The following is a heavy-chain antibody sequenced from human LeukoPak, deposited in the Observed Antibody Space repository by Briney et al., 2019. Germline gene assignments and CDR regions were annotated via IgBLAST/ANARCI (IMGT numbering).Heavy chain of an antibody. V-gene: IGHV4-34*01. CDR2: INHSGST. D-gene: IGHD3-22*01. J-gene: IGHJ4*02. CDR1: GGSFSGYY. CDR3: ARGETYYYDSSGYYYVWSFDY. Sequence: PSETLPLTCAVYGGSFSGYYWSWIRQPPGKGLEWIGEINHSGSTNYNPSLKSRVTISVDTSKNQFSLKLSSVTAADTAVYYCARGETYYYDSSGYYYVWSFDYWGQGTLVTVSS.